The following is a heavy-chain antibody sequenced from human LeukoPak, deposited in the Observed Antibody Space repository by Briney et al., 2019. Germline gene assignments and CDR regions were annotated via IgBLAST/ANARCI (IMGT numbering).Heavy chain of an antibody. CDR1: GFTFSSYA. D-gene: IGHD5-18*01. CDR2: ISGSGGST. CDR3: AKRIQSAMATGY. J-gene: IGHJ4*02. V-gene: IGHV3-23*01. Sequence: GGSLRLSCAASGFTFSSYAMSRVRQAPGKGLEWVSDISGSGGSTYYADSVKGRFTISRDNSKSTLYLQMNSLRAEDTAVYYCAKRIQSAMATGYWGQGTLVTVSS.